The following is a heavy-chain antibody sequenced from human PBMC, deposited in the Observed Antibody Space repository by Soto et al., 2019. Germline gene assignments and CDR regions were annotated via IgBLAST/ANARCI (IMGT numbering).Heavy chain of an antibody. CDR2: MSYDGSNK. CDR3: ARVSGGYYYYGMDV. J-gene: IGHJ6*04. V-gene: IGHV3-30-3*01. D-gene: IGHD6-19*01. Sequence: QGQLVESGGGVVQPVRSLRLSCAASGFTFSNYAIHLVLQAPGKGLEWVAVMSYDGSNKFYADSVRGRFTISRDNSKNTVNLQMNSLRAEDTAVYYCARVSGGYYYYGMDVWGKGTTVTVSP. CDR1: GFTFSNYA.